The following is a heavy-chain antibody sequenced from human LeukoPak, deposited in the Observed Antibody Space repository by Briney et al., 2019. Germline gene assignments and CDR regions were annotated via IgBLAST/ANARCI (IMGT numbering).Heavy chain of an antibody. V-gene: IGHV4-34*01. D-gene: IGHD2-15*01. Sequence: ASETLSLTCAVYGGSFSGYYWSWIRQPPGKGLEWIAEINHSGSTNYNPSLKRRVTISVDTSKNQFSLKLSSVTAADTAVYYCASLRLGYCSGGSCYPRPNDDFDIWGQGTMVTVSS. CDR1: GGSFSGYY. J-gene: IGHJ3*02. CDR2: INHSGST. CDR3: ASLRLGYCSGGSCYPRPNDDFDI.